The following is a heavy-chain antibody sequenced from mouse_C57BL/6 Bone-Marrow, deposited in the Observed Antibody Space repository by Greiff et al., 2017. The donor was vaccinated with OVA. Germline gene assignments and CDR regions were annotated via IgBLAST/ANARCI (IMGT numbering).Heavy chain of an antibody. D-gene: IGHD1-1*01. J-gene: IGHJ2*01. CDR1: GYTFTSYW. V-gene: IGHV1-59*01. CDR3: ARGGDYGSSPDY. Sequence: VQLQQPGAELVRPGTSVKLSCKASGYTFTSYWMPWVKQRPGQGLEWIGVIDPSDSYTNYNQKFKGKATLTVDTSSSTAYMQLSSLTSEDSAVYDCARGGDYGSSPDYWGQGTTLTVSS. CDR2: IDPSDSYT.